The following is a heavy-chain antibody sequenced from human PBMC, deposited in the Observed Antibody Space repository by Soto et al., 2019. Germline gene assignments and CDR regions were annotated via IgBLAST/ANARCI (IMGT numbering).Heavy chain of an antibody. Sequence: GGSLRLSCEAAGFALRRVSMNWVRQVPGKGLEWVASISSASSETWYADSVKSRFIISRDNAQKSLFLQMNTLRPEDSAIYYCARVAYWGPGTQVTVSS. CDR2: ISSASSET. V-gene: IGHV3-21*04. J-gene: IGHJ4*02. CDR3: ARVAY. CDR1: GFALRRVS.